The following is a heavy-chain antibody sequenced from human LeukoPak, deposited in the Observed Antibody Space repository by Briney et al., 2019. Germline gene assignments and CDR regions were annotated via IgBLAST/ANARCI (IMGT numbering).Heavy chain of an antibody. CDR2: ISAYNGNT. V-gene: IGHV1-18*01. CDR1: GYTFTSYG. D-gene: IGHD1-26*01. Sequence: ASVKVSCKASGYTFTSYGISWVRQAPGQGLEWMGWISAYNGNTNYAQKFQGRVTMTRDTSISTAYMELSRLRSDDTAVYYCAREGVGSTPSGNWFDPWGQGTLVTVSS. J-gene: IGHJ5*02. CDR3: AREGVGSTPSGNWFDP.